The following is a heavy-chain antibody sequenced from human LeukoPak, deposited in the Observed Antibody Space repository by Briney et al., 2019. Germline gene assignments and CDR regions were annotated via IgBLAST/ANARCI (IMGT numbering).Heavy chain of an antibody. J-gene: IGHJ6*03. Sequence: PGGSLRLSCAASGFTFSSDSMNWVRQAPGKGLEWVSYISSSSSTIYYADSVKGRFTISRDNAKNSLYLQMNSLRAEDTAVYYCAREYSSGWYGHMDVWGKGTTVTVSS. V-gene: IGHV3-48*04. D-gene: IGHD6-19*01. CDR2: ISSSSSTI. CDR1: GFTFSSDS. CDR3: AREYSSGWYGHMDV.